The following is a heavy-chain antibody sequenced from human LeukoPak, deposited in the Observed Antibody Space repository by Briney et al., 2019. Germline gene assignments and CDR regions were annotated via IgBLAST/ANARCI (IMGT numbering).Heavy chain of an antibody. V-gene: IGHV3-23*01. Sequence: GGSLRLSCAASGFTFSSYAMSWVRQAPGKGLEWVSAISGSGGSTYYADSVKGRFTISRDNSKNTLYLQMNSLRPEDTAVYYCARDGFVDTPMISTFLDYWGQGTLVTVSS. CDR3: ARDGFVDTPMISTFLDY. CDR2: ISGSGGST. J-gene: IGHJ4*02. CDR1: GFTFSSYA. D-gene: IGHD5-18*01.